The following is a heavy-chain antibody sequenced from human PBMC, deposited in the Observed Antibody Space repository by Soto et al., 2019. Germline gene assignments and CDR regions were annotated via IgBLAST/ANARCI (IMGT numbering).Heavy chain of an antibody. Sequence: SETLSLTGTVSGGSMSSNDWTWIRQSPWKGLEWIGYIYYTGITKYNPYLKSRVTISLDTSENQFSLSLTAVTCADTDVYYCARVGSYGAFFDYLGQGSQVTGS. V-gene: IGHV4-59*01. J-gene: IGHJ4*02. CDR3: ARVGSYGAFFDY. CDR2: IYYTGIT. CDR1: GGSMSSND. D-gene: IGHD1-26*01.